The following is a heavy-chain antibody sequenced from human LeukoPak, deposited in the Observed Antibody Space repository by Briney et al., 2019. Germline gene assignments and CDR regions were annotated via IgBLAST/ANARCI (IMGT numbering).Heavy chain of an antibody. CDR2: IRYDGSNK. D-gene: IGHD6-13*01. V-gene: IGHV3-30*02. J-gene: IGHJ4*02. CDR3: AKVPYSSSSQRDY. CDR1: GFTFSSYG. Sequence: PGGSLRLSCAASGFTFSSYGMHWVRQAPGKGLEWVAFIRYDGSNKYYADSVKGRFTISRDNSKNTLYLQMNSLRAEDTAVYYCAKVPYSSSSQRDYWGQGTLVTVSS.